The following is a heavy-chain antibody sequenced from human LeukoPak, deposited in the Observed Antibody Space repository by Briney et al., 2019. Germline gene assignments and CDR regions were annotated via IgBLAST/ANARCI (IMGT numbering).Heavy chain of an antibody. V-gene: IGHV1-2*02. Sequence: ASVKVSCKASGYTFTSYAMNWVRQAPGQGLEWMGWINPNSGGTSYAQKFQGRVTMTRDTSISIAYMELSRLRSDDTAVYYCARGSAMVTTYRGGNWFDPWGQGTLVTVSS. J-gene: IGHJ5*02. CDR2: INPNSGGT. CDR3: ARGSAMVTTYRGGNWFDP. CDR1: GYTFTSYA. D-gene: IGHD5-18*01.